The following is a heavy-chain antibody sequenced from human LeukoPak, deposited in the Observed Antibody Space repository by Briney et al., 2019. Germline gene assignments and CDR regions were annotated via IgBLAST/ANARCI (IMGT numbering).Heavy chain of an antibody. D-gene: IGHD6-6*01. CDR3: VSHLIAARPFDD. CDR2: IYYSGST. CDR1: GGSISSYY. J-gene: IGHJ4*02. Sequence: ASETLSLTCTVSGGSISSYYWSWIRQPPGKGLEWIGYIYYSGSTNYNPSLKSRVTISVDTSKNQFSLKLSSVTAADTAVYYCVSHLIAARPFDDWGQGTLVTVAS. V-gene: IGHV4-59*01.